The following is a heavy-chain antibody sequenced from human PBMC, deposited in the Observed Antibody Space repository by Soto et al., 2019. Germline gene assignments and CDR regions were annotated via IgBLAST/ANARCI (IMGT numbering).Heavy chain of an antibody. CDR2: INHSGST. V-gene: IGHV4-34*01. CDR3: ARGVYIVVVTAIHYYYGMDV. CDR1: GGSFSGYY. D-gene: IGHD2-21*02. Sequence: SETLSLTCAVYGGSFSGYYWSWIRQPPGKGLEWIGEINHSGSTNYNPSLKSRVTISVDTSKNQFSLKLSSVTAADTAVYYCARGVYIVVVTAIHYYYGMDVWGQGTTVTVSS. J-gene: IGHJ6*02.